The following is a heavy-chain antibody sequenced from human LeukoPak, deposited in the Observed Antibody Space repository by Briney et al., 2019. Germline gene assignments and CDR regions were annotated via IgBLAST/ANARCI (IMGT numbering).Heavy chain of an antibody. Sequence: GASVKVSCKASGYTFTSYYMHWVRQAPGQGLEWMGIINPSGGSTSYAQKFQGRVSMTRDTSTSTVYMELSSLRSEDTAVYYCARDSRGATYFDYWGQGTLVTVSS. CDR1: GYTFTSYY. J-gene: IGHJ4*02. CDR3: ARDSRGATYFDY. D-gene: IGHD2/OR15-2a*01. CDR2: INPSGGST. V-gene: IGHV1-46*01.